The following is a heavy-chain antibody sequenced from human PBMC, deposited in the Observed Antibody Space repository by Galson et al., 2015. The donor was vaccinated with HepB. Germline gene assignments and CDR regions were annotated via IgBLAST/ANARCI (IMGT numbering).Heavy chain of an antibody. J-gene: IGHJ3*02. CDR2: IDWDDDK. Sequence: PALVKPTQTLTLTCTFSGFSLSTSGMCVSWIRQPPGKALEWLALIDWDDDKYYSTSLKTRLTISKDTSKNQVVLTMTNMDPVDTATYYCARIQTHSSGCPGDAFDIWGQGTMVTVSS. CDR3: ARIQTHSSGCPGDAFDI. V-gene: IGHV2-70*01. D-gene: IGHD6-19*01. CDR1: GFSLSTSGMC.